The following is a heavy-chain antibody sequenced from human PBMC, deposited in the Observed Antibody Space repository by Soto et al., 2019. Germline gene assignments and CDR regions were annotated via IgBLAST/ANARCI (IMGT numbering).Heavy chain of an antibody. D-gene: IGHD1-1*01. Sequence: EVQVVESGGGLVQPGGSLRLSCAASGFSVRVNYMTWVRQAPGKGLEWVSVTYTGGDTDYADSVKGRFTTARDNSKNMLYLEVSSLRVEDTAMYYCARVSFRNDYDHDYRDVWGKATTVTVSS. CDR2: TYTGGDT. CDR1: GFSVRVNY. CDR3: ARVSFRNDYDHDYRDV. V-gene: IGHV3-66*01. J-gene: IGHJ6*03.